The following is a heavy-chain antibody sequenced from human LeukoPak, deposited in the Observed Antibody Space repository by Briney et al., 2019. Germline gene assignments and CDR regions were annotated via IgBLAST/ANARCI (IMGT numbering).Heavy chain of an antibody. J-gene: IGHJ4*02. D-gene: IGHD6-6*01. CDR3: ARASPAIAARDY. V-gene: IGHV3-7*01. CDR2: IKEDGSET. Sequence: PRGSLRLSCAASGFTFSSYWMSWVRQAPGKGLEWVANIKEDGSETYYVDSVKGRFTISRDNAKNSLYLQMNSLRAEDTAVYYCARASPAIAARDYWGQGTLVTVPS. CDR1: GFTFSSYW.